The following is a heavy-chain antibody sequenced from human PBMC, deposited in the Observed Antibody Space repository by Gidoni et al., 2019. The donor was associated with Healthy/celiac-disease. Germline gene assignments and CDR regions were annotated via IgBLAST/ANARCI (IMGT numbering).Heavy chain of an antibody. CDR1: GVTFISYA. CDR3: AKASSTSRSHVDY. CDR2: ISGSGGST. J-gene: IGHJ4*02. Sequence: EVQLVESGGGLVQPGGSLRRSCAASGVTFISYAMSWVRQAPGKGLEWVSAISGSGGSTYYSDSVKGRFTISRDNSKNTLYLQMNSLRAEDTAVYYCAKASSTSRSHVDYWGQGTLVTVSS. D-gene: IGHD2-2*01. V-gene: IGHV3-23*04.